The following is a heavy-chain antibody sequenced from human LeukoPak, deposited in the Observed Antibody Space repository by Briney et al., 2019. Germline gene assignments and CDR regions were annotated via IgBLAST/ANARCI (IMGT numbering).Heavy chain of an antibody. CDR3: ARGFGEPIPDDFDY. J-gene: IGHJ4*02. D-gene: IGHD3-10*01. CDR2: ISSSGSTI. V-gene: IGHV3-48*03. Sequence: GVSLRLSCAASGFTFSSYEMNWVRQAPGKGLEWVSYISSSGSTIYYADSVKGRFTISRDNAKNSLYLQMNSLRAEDTAVYYCARGFGEPIPDDFDYWGQGTLVTVSS. CDR1: GFTFSSYE.